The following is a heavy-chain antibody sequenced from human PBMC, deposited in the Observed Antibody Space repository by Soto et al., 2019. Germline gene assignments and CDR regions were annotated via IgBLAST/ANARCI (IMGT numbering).Heavy chain of an antibody. CDR2: INAFNGNT. Sequence: ASVAVSCKASGYRFATCTIQWVRPAPRQRLDWMGWINAFNGNTKYSQKFQGRVTITRDTSTSTAYMELSGLRSEDTAVYYCARTGAATLDDWGQGTLVTVLL. D-gene: IGHD6-25*01. CDR3: ARTGAATLDD. J-gene: IGHJ4*02. V-gene: IGHV1-3*01. CDR1: GYRFATCT.